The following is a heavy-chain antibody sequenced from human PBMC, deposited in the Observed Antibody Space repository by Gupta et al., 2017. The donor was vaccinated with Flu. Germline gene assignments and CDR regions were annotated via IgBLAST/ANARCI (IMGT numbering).Heavy chain of an antibody. CDR1: GFRFSDYA. D-gene: IGHD6-19*01. Sequence: VALLESGGDLIQSGGSLRLSCAASGFRFSDYAMGWVRQAPGKGLEWVATLSGSGGNTYYADSVKGRLTISRDNSRNTLFLQMNSLSPDDTAVDYCAKGHSGWSPNWFDPWGQGTRVTVSS. CDR3: AKGHSGWSPNWFDP. J-gene: IGHJ5*02. V-gene: IGHV3-23*01. CDR2: LSGSGGNT.